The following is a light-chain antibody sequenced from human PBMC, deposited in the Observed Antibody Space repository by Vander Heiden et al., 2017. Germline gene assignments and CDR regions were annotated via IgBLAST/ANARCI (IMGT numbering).Light chain of an antibody. J-gene: IGKJ1*01. CDR2: KAS. CDR1: QPINYY. CDR3: QQFHSFPVT. Sequence: DIQMTQSPSTLSASVGDRVAITCRASQPINYYLAWYQQKPGKAHKVLIYKASSLESGLPSRFSGSGSGTEFTLTINSLQPDDFATYYCQQFHSFPVTFGQGTKVEIK. V-gene: IGKV1-5*03.